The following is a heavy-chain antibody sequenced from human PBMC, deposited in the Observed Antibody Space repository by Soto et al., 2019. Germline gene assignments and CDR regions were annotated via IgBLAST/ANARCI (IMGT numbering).Heavy chain of an antibody. CDR2: IKQDGSEK. D-gene: IGHD3-16*01. CDR1: GFTFSNYW. V-gene: IGHV3-7*01. CDR3: ARDVGPFDY. J-gene: IGHJ4*02. Sequence: WSLRLSCAASGFTFSNYWTTWVRQAPGRGLEWVANIKQDGSEKYYVDSVKGRFTISRDNAKNSLYLQMNSLRVEDTAVYFCARDVGPFDYWGQGTLVTVSS.